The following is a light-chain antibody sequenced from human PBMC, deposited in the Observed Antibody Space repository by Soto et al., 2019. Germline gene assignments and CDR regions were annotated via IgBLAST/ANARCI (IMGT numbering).Light chain of an antibody. V-gene: IGKV3-20*01. CDR3: QQYGSSPLT. CDR1: QSVSSSY. Sequence: EIVLTQSPGTLSLYPGERATLSCRASQSVSSSYLAWYQQKPGQAPRLLIYGASSRATGIPDRLSGSGSGTDFTVTISRLESEDFAVYYCQQYGSSPLTFGQGTKVEIK. J-gene: IGKJ1*01. CDR2: GAS.